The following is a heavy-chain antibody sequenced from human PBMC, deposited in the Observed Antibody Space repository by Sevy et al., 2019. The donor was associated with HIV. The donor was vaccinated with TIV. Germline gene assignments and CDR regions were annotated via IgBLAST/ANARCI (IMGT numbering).Heavy chain of an antibody. V-gene: IGHV1-2*02. CDR1: GYTFTGYY. D-gene: IGHD3-16*02. Sequence: ASVKLSCKASGYTFTGYYMHWVRQAPGQGLEWMGWINPNSGGTNYAQKFQGRVTMTRDTSISTAYMELSRLRSDDTAVYYCARAPRLRLGELSLYGNFDYWGQGTLVTVSS. CDR3: ARAPRLRLGELSLYGNFDY. CDR2: INPNSGGT. J-gene: IGHJ4*02.